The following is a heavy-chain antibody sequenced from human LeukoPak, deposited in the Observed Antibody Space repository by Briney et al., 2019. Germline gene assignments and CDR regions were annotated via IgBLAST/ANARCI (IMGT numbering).Heavy chain of an antibody. V-gene: IGHV1-69*05. CDR3: ARGTLPLALASGSLKWLDP. D-gene: IGHD3-3*01. CDR1: GGSFSSST. CDR2: IIPIFGTG. Sequence: GASVNVSCKASGGSFSSSTFAWVRQAPGRGLEWMGGIIPIFGTGNYALEFQGRGTITTDESTRTVYMDRSRLRSEATAMYYCARGTLPLALASGSLKWLDPWGQGSLVTVSS. J-gene: IGHJ5*02.